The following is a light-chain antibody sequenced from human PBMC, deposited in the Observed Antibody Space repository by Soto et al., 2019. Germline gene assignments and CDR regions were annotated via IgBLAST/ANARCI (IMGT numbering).Light chain of an antibody. CDR2: DVS. CDR3: SSYTSGNTHL. V-gene: IGLV2-14*03. J-gene: IGLJ1*01. CDR1: SSDVGGYNY. Sequence: QSVLTQPASVSGSPGQSITISCAGSSSDVGGYNYVSWYQQHPSKAPKLVIYDVSNRSSGVSNRFSGSKSGTTASLTISGLQAEDEADYYCSSYTSGNTHLFGTGTKVTVL.